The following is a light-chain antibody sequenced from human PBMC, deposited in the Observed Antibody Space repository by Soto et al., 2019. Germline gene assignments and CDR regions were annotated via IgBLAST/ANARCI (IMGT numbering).Light chain of an antibody. CDR1: SSDVGGYNL. Sequence: QSVLTQPASVSGSPGQSITISCTGTSSDVGGYNLVSWYQQYPGKAPKLVIYEANKRPSGVSSRFSGSKSGNTASLTISGLQAEDEADYYCGSYAGSSILVAFGVGTQLTVL. J-gene: IGLJ2*01. V-gene: IGLV2-23*01. CDR3: GSYAGSSILVA. CDR2: EAN.